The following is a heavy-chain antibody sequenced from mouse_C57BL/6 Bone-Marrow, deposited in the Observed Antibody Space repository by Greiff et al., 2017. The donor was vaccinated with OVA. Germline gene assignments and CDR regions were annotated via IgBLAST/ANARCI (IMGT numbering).Heavy chain of an antibody. CDR3: ARSGVYYYGSSFPPYYAMDY. Sequence: VQRVESGAELMKPGASVKLSCKATGYTFTGYWIEWVKQRPGHGLEWIGEILPGSGSTNYNEKFKGKATFTADTSSNTAYMQLSSLTTEDSAIYYCARSGVYYYGSSFPPYYAMDYWGQGTSVTVSS. CDR1: GYTFTGYW. V-gene: IGHV1-9*01. D-gene: IGHD1-1*01. J-gene: IGHJ4*01. CDR2: ILPGSGST.